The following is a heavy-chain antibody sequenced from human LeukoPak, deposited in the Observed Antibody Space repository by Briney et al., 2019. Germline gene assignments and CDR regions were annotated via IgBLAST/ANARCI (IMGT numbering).Heavy chain of an antibody. V-gene: IGHV3-33*01. D-gene: IGHD6-13*01. J-gene: IGHJ5*02. CDR2: IRHDGSNK. Sequence: PGGSLRLSCAPSGFSFSSYGMHWVRQAPGKGLEWVAVIRHDGSNKDYADSVKGRFTISRDNSKNTLYLQMNSLRAEDTAVYYCARRRTPEAAGTGKNWFDPWGQGTLVTVSS. CDR3: ARRRTPEAAGTGKNWFDP. CDR1: GFSFSSYG.